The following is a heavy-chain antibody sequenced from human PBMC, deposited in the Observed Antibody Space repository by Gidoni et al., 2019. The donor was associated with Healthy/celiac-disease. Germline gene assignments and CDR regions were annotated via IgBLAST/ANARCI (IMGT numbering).Heavy chain of an antibody. CDR3: ARGSEVPAASPPGYNWFDP. D-gene: IGHD2-2*01. Sequence: QVQLQESGPGLVKPSQTLSLTCSVSGGSISFGGYYWSWIRQHPEKGLEWIGYIYYSGSTYYKPSLRSRVTISLDTSKNQFSLKLSSVNVADTAVYYCARGSEVPAASPPGYNWFDPWGQGTLVTVSS. J-gene: IGHJ5*02. CDR1: GGSISFGGYY. V-gene: IGHV4-31*03. CDR2: IYYSGST.